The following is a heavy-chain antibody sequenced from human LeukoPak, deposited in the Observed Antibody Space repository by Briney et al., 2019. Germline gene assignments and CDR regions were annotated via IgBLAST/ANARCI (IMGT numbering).Heavy chain of an antibody. J-gene: IGHJ4*02. D-gene: IGHD3-22*01. CDR2: INHDGSST. Sequence: GGSLRLSCATSGYTFTTFWMHWVRQAPGKGLVWVSRINHDGSSTNYADSVKGRFTISRDNAKNTVYLQMNSLRAEDTAVYYCVRDWGYDSSGYWQKYFDTWGQGTLVTVSS. CDR3: VRDWGYDSSGYWQKYFDT. V-gene: IGHV3-74*01. CDR1: GYTFTTFW.